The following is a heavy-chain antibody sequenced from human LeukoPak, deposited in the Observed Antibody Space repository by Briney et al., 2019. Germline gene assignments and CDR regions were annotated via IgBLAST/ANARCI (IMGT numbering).Heavy chain of an antibody. Sequence: GASVKVSCKASGYTFTSYAMHRVRQAPGQRLEWMGWINAGNGNTKYSQKFQGRVTITRDTSASTAYMELSSLRSEDTAVYYCARGLGWELVDYWGQGTLVTVSS. CDR3: ARGLGWELVDY. CDR1: GYTFTSYA. CDR2: INAGNGNT. J-gene: IGHJ4*02. D-gene: IGHD1-26*01. V-gene: IGHV1-3*01.